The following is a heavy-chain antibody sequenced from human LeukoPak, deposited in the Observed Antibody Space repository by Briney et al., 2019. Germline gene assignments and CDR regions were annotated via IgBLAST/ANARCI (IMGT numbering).Heavy chain of an antibody. CDR3: ARSSDTNYDYFDY. V-gene: IGHV4-4*07. CDR2: IFISGST. D-gene: IGHD3-3*01. Sequence: PSETLSLTCTVSGGSISNFYWSWIRQPAGEGMEWIGRIFISGSTSYNPSLKSRVTVSVDTSKNQFSLKLSSVTAADTAIYYCARSSDTNYDYFDYWGQGTLVTVSS. J-gene: IGHJ4*02. CDR1: GGSISNFY.